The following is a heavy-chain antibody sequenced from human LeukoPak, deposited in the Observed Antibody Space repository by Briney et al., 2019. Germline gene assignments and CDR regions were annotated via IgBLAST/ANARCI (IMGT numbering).Heavy chain of an antibody. V-gene: IGHV4-39*07. CDR3: ARLGDSSGYFGAFDI. CDR1: GGSISSSSYY. D-gene: IGHD3-22*01. Sequence: SKTLSLTCTVSGGSISSSSYYWGWIRQPPGKGLEWIGSIYYSGSTYYNPSLKSRVTISVDTSKNQFSLKLSSVSAGDTAVYYCARLGDSSGYFGAFDIWGQGTMVTVSS. CDR2: IYYSGST. J-gene: IGHJ3*02.